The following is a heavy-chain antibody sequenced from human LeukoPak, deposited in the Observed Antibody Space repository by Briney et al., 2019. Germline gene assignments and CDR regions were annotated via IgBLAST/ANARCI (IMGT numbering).Heavy chain of an antibody. V-gene: IGHV4-4*07. CDR1: GGSISSYY. D-gene: IGHD2-2*02. CDR2: IYTSGST. J-gene: IGHJ3*02. CDR3: ARDLQYCSSTSCYIAFDI. Sequence: PSETLSLTCTVSGGSISSYYWSWIRQPAGKGLEWIGRIYTSGSTNYNPSLKSRVTMSVDTSKNQFSLKLSSVTAADTAVHYCARDLQYCSSTSCYIAFDIWGQGTMVTVSS.